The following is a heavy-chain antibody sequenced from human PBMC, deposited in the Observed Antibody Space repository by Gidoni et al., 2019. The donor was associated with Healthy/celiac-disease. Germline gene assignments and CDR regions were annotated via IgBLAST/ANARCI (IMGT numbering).Heavy chain of an antibody. CDR2: IGTAGDT. D-gene: IGHD3-22*01. J-gene: IGHJ4*02. Sequence: EVQLVESGGGLVQPGGSLRLSCAASGFPFSSYDMHWVRQATGKGLEWVSAIGTAGDTYYPGSVKGRFTISRENAKNSLYLQMNSLRAGDTAVYYCARGRGYDSSGYATTPFDYWGQGTLVTVSS. CDR1: GFPFSSYD. V-gene: IGHV3-13*01. CDR3: ARGRGYDSSGYATTPFDY.